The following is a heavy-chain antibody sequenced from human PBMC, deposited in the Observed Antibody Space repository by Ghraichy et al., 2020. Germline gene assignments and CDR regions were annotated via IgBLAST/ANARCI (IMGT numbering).Heavy chain of an antibody. V-gene: IGHV4-34*01. Sequence: SETLSLTCAVYGGSFSGYYWSWIRQPPGKGLEWIGEINHSGSTNYNPSLKSRVTISVDTSKNQFSLKLSSVTAADTAVYYCARVATNSSSWYVYWGQGTLVTVSS. CDR1: GGSFSGYY. CDR2: INHSGST. J-gene: IGHJ4*02. CDR3: ARVATNSSSWYVY. D-gene: IGHD6-13*01.